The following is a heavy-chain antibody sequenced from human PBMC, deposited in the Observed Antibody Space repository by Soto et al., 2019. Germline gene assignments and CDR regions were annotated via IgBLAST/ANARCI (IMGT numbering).Heavy chain of an antibody. D-gene: IGHD6-13*01. CDR2: MYYSGST. CDR3: ARGYRQSGYSSSWVFDY. CDR1: GGSINSGGYY. V-gene: IGHV4-31*03. Sequence: QVQLRESGPGLVKPSQTLSLTCTVSGGSINSGGYYWNWIRQHPGKGLEWIGYMYYSGSTYYNPSLRSRVIISADTSETHFPLKLSYVTAADTAVYFCARGYRQSGYSSSWVFDYWGQGTLVNVSS. J-gene: IGHJ4*02.